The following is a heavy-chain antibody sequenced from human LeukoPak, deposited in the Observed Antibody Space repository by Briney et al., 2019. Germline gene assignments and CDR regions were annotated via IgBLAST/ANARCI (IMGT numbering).Heavy chain of an antibody. V-gene: IGHV1-24*01. D-gene: IGHD2-8*02. J-gene: IGHJ4*02. CDR1: GYTLTEFS. Sequence: ASVKVSCKISGYTLTEFSIHWVRQAYGQGLEWMGSLDAEDGAPLYAQQFQGRVTMTEDTSTDTAHMELSGLRSEDSAIYYCATYRQVLLPFESWGQGTLVTVSS. CDR3: ATYRQVLLPFES. CDR2: LDAEDGAP.